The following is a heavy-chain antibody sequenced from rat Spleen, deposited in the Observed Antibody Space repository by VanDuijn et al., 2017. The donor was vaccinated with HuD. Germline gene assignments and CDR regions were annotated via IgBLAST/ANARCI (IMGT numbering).Heavy chain of an antibody. D-gene: IGHD5-1*01. CDR3: ASRTGNWFAY. Sequence: EVQLVESGGGLVQPGRSLKLSCAASGFTFSDYNMAWVRQAPKKGLEWVATTSYDGRRTYYRDSVKGRFTISRDNVKSILYLQMDSLKSEDTATYYCASRTGNWFAYWGQGTLVTVSS. J-gene: IGHJ3*01. CDR1: GFTFSDYN. V-gene: IGHV5-7*01. CDR2: TSYDGRRT.